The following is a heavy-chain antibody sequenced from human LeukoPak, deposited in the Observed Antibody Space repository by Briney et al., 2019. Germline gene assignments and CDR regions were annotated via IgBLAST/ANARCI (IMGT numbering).Heavy chain of an antibody. J-gene: IGHJ6*03. CDR2: IIPIFGTA. D-gene: IGHD5-18*01. Sequence: ASVKVSCKASGGTFSRYAISWVRQAPGQGLEWMGGIIPIFGTANYAQKFQGRVTITTDESTSTAYIELSSLRSEDTAVYYCARGVDTAMAPFSRYYYMDVWGKGTTVTVSS. V-gene: IGHV1-69*05. CDR3: ARGVDTAMAPFSRYYYMDV. CDR1: GGTFSRYA.